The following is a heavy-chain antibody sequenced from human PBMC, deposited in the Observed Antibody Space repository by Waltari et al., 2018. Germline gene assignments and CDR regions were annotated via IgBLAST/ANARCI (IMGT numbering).Heavy chain of an antibody. J-gene: IGHJ6*02. CDR1: GGSFSGYY. Sequence: QVQLQQWGAGPLKPSETLSLNCAVYGGSFSGYYWSWISQPPGKGLGWIGEINPSGSTNYNPSLKRRVTRAVNTPKNQFSLKLSSVTAADTAGYYCARGRTYYYDSSCYYRRWHYYYGMDVWGQGTTVTVSS. CDR3: ARGRTYYYDSSCYYRRWHYYYGMDV. CDR2: INPSGST. V-gene: IGHV4-34*01. D-gene: IGHD3-22*01.